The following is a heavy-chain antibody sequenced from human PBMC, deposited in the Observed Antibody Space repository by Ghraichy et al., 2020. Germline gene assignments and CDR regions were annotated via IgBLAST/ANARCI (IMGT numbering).Heavy chain of an antibody. D-gene: IGHD2-15*01. CDR1: GFTFSSYW. J-gene: IGHJ6*02. CDR3: ARDKVVVAADYYYGMDV. CDR2: IKQDGSEK. V-gene: IGHV3-7*01. Sequence: GESLNISCAASGFTFSSYWMSWVRQAPGKGLEWVANIKQDGSEKYYVDSVKGRFTISRDNAKNSLYLQMNSLRAEDTAVYYCARDKVVVAADYYYGMDVWGQGPRSPSP.